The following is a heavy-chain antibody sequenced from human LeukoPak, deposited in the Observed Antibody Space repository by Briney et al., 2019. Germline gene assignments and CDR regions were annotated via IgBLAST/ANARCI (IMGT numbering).Heavy chain of an antibody. Sequence: GGSLRLSCAASGFTFSSYWMHWVRQVPGKGLVRVARINPGGSSTTYADSVKGRFTISRDNAKNTLYLQMDSLRAEDTGVYYCARSNQADDYWGQGTLVTVSS. D-gene: IGHD1-14*01. V-gene: IGHV3-74*01. CDR3: ARSNQADDY. J-gene: IGHJ4*02. CDR2: INPGGSST. CDR1: GFTFSSYW.